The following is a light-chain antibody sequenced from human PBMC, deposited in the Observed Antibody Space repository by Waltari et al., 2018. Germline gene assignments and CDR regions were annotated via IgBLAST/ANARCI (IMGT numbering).Light chain of an antibody. CDR2: AVT. V-gene: IGLV2-23*02. J-gene: IGLJ1*01. CDR3: CSYAGDSLYV. Sequence: QSALTQPASVPGSPGQSIPLTCTGTSSEVRSYNSVSWYQQYPGKAPKLLIYAVTQRPSGVSDRFSGSKSGNTASLTISGLQAEDEADYYCCSYAGDSLYVFGTGTTVTV. CDR1: SSEVRSYNS.